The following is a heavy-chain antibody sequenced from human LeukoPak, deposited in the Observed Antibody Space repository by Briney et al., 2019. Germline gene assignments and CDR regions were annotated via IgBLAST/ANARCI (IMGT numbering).Heavy chain of an antibody. CDR3: TKYDTSVNFDY. CDR2: IKSKTDGGTT. V-gene: IGHV3-15*01. D-gene: IGHD3-22*01. J-gene: IGHJ4*02. CDR1: GLTFTNDW. Sequence: GESLRLSCVASGLTFTNDWMSWVRQAPGKGLEWVGHIKSKTDGGTTDYAAPVKGRFIISRDDSKHTLYLQMNSLKTDDTAVYYCTKYDTSVNFDYWGQGTLVTVSS.